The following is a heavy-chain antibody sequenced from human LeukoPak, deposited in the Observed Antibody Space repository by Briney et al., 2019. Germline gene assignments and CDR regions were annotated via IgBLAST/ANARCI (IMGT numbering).Heavy chain of an antibody. CDR2: IYPGDSDT. V-gene: IGHV5-51*01. J-gene: IGHJ4*02. D-gene: IGHD1-26*01. CDR1: GYSFTSYW. CDR3: ARVGTHSGSYYLDY. Sequence: GESLKISCKGSGYSFTSYWIGWVRQMPGKGLEWMGIIYPGDSDTRYSPSFQGQVTMSADRSITTAYLQWSSLKASDTAMCYCARVGTHSGSYYLDYWGQGTLVTVSS.